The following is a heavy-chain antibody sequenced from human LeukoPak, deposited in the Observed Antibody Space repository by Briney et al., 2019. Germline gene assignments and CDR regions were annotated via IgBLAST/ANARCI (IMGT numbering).Heavy chain of an antibody. CDR1: GGSISSGGYY. D-gene: IGHD6-13*01. CDR3: ARGRYSSSTSDY. Sequence: SETLSLTCTVSGGSISSGGYYWSWIRQPPGKGLEWIGEINHSGSTNYNPSLKSRVTISVDTSKNQFSLKLSSVTAADTAVYYCARGRYSSSTSDYWGQGTLVTVSS. CDR2: INHSGST. V-gene: IGHV4-39*07. J-gene: IGHJ4*02.